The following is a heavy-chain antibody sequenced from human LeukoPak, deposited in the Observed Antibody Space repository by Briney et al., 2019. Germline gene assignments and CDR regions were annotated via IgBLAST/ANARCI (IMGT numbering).Heavy chain of an antibody. CDR3: ARGPHSNYVLGFMGWFDP. D-gene: IGHD4-11*01. CDR1: GFAFSNFA. V-gene: IGHV3-30*04. Sequence: GGSLRLSCAASGFAFSNFAMHWVRQAPGKGLEWVAVVPYEGTIKYYTDSAKGRFTISRDNSKNTLYLQMNSLRAEDTAVYYCARGPHSNYVLGFMGWFDPWGQGTLVTVSS. J-gene: IGHJ5*02. CDR2: VPYEGTIK.